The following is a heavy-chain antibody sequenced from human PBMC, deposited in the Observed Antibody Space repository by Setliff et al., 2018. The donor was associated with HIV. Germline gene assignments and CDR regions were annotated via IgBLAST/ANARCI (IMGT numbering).Heavy chain of an antibody. D-gene: IGHD4-17*01. J-gene: IGHJ2*01. Sequence: SETLSLTCTVSGGDYYWGWIRQPPGEGLEWIASINYSGSTYYNPSLKSRVTISVDTSKNQFSLRLSSVTAADTAVYYCARQLGVTTVTKRYFDLWGRGTLVTVS. CDR3: ARQLGVTTVTKRYFDL. V-gene: IGHV4-39*01. CDR1: GGDYY. CDR2: INYSGST.